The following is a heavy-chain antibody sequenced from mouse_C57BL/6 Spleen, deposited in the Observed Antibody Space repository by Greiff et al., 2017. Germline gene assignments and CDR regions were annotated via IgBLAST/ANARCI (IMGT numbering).Heavy chain of an antibody. Sequence: SGAELVRPGTSVKMSCKASGYTFTNYWIGWAKQRPGHGLEWIGDIYPGGGYTNYNEKFKGKATLTADKSSSTAYMQFSSLTSEDSAIYYCARSSPGNYFDYWGQGTTLTVSS. V-gene: IGHV1-63*01. J-gene: IGHJ2*01. CDR3: ARSSPGNYFDY. CDR2: IYPGGGYT. CDR1: GYTFTNYW.